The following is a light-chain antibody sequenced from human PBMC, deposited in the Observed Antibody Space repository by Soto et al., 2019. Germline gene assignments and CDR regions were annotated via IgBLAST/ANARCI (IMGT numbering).Light chain of an antibody. Sequence: QSAPTQPASESRSPGQSITISCTGTSSDIGAYNYVSWYQQHPGKAPKLMLYEVSNRPSGVSNRFSGSKSGNTASLTISGLQAEDEANYYCNSYADSTTLYVFGTGTKLTLL. CDR3: NSYADSTTLYV. J-gene: IGLJ1*01. CDR2: EVS. CDR1: SSDIGAYNY. V-gene: IGLV2-14*01.